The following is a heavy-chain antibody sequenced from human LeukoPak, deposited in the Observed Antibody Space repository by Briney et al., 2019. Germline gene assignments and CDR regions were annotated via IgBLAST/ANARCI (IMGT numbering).Heavy chain of an antibody. V-gene: IGHV3-21*01. CDR2: ISSSSSYI. CDR3: ARDEWGDAFDI. J-gene: IGHJ3*02. Sequence: GGSLRLSCAASGFTFSSYSMNWVRQAPGKGLEWVSSISSSSSYIYYADSVKGRFTISRDNAKNSLYLQMNSLRAEDTAVYYCARDEWGDAFDIWGQGTMVTVFS. CDR1: GFTFSSYS. D-gene: IGHD1-26*01.